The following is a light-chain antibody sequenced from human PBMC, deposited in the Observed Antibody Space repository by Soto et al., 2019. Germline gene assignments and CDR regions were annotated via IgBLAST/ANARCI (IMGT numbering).Light chain of an antibody. V-gene: IGKV3-11*01. CDR1: QSVSSY. CDR3: KQSST. CDR2: DAS. Sequence: EIVLTQSPATLSLSPGERATLSCRASQSVSSYLAWYQQKHGQAPRLLIYDASNMATGIPARFSGSGSGTDFTLTISSLEPEDFAVYYCKQSSTFGPGTKVDIK. J-gene: IGKJ3*01.